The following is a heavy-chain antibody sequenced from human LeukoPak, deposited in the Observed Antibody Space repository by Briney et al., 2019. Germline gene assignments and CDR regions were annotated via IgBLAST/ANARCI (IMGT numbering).Heavy chain of an antibody. J-gene: IGHJ4*02. D-gene: IGHD3-10*01. V-gene: IGHV3-23*01. CDR2: ISGSGGST. CDR1: GFTFSSYA. CDR3: AKLVYYYGSGREYFDY. Sequence: GGSLRLSCAASGFTFSSYAMSWVRQAPGKGLEWVSAISGSGGSTYYADSVKGRFTISRDNSQNTLYLQMNSLRAEDTAVYYCAKLVYYYGSGREYFDYWGQGTLVTVSS.